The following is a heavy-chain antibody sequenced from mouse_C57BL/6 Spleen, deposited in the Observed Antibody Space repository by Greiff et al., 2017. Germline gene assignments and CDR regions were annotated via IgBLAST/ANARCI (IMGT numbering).Heavy chain of an antibody. CDR3: ARYGREGYAMDY. V-gene: IGHV3-8*01. Sequence: EVQLQQSGPGLAKPSQSLSLSCSVSGYSITSAYWNWIRKFPGNKLEYMGYISYSGSTYYNPTLKCRISIPRDTSKNQYYLQLNSETTEDTATYYCARYGREGYAMDYWGQGTSVTVSS. CDR2: ISYSGST. J-gene: IGHJ4*01. CDR1: GYSITSAY.